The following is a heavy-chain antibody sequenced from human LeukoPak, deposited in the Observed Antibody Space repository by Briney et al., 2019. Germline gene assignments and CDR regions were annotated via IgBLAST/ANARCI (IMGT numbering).Heavy chain of an antibody. CDR3: ARDVYTGRYYLDY. CDR1: GFTVSSNY. CDR2: TYSSGST. V-gene: IGHV3-53*01. Sequence: GGSLRLSCAASGFTVSSNYMSWVRQARGKGLEWVSVTYSSGSTYYADSVKGRFTISRDNSKNTLDLQMNSLRAEDTAVYYCARDVYTGRYYLDYWGQGTLVTVSS. D-gene: IGHD1-26*01. J-gene: IGHJ4*02.